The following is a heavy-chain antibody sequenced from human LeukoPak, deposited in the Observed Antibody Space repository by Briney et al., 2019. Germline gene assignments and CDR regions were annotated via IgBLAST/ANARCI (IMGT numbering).Heavy chain of an antibody. D-gene: IGHD1-1*01. Sequence: SETLSLTCTVSGGSISSYYWSWIRQPPGKGLEWIGYIYYSGSTNYNPSLKSRVTISVDTSKNQFSLKLSSVTAADTAVYYCARGGSTGTNLNWVDPWGQGTLVTVSS. CDR1: GGSISSYY. CDR3: ARGGSTGTNLNWVDP. J-gene: IGHJ5*02. V-gene: IGHV4-59*01. CDR2: IYYSGST.